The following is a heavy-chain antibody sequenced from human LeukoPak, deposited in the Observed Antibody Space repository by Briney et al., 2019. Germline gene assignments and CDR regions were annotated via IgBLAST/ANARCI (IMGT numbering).Heavy chain of an antibody. CDR1: GFTFSSHW. CDR3: ASARGSNYGSLGD. D-gene: IGHD5-18*01. J-gene: IGHJ4*02. CDR2: IKQDGSNK. Sequence: SGGSLRLSCAASGFTFSSHWMNWVRQAPGKGLEWVANIKQDGSNKYYADSVKGRFTISRDNSKNTLYLQMNSLRAEDTAVYYCASARGSNYGSLGDWGQGTLVTVSS. V-gene: IGHV3-7*05.